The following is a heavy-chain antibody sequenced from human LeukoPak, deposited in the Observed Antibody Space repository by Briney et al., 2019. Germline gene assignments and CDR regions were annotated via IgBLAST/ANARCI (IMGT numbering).Heavy chain of an antibody. V-gene: IGHV4-59*02. CDR3: ARDSSPGDS. D-gene: IGHD1-14*01. J-gene: IGHJ5*01. CDR1: GTSVTSYY. CDR2: IHYSGPT. Sequence: SETLSLTCTVSGTSVTSYYWSWLRQPPGKGLEWIGCIHYSGPTNYSPSLRGRITISVDTPKGQVSLILRSVTAADTAVYFCARDSSPGDSWGQGTLVTVSS.